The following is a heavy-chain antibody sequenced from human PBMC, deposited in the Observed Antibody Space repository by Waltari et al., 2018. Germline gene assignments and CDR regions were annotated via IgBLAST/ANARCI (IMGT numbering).Heavy chain of an antibody. D-gene: IGHD3-3*01. Sequence: QVQLQQWVAGLLKPSETLSLTCAVYGGSFSGYYWSWIRQPPGKGLEWIGEINHSGSTNYNPSLKSRVTISVDTSKNQFSLKLSSVTAADTAVYYCARATLPLRFLALPGGGMDVWGQGTTVTVSS. CDR3: ARATLPLRFLALPGGGMDV. CDR2: INHSGST. CDR1: GGSFSGYY. J-gene: IGHJ6*02. V-gene: IGHV4-34*01.